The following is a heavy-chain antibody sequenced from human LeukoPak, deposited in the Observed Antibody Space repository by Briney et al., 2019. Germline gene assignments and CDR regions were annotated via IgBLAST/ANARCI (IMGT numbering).Heavy chain of an antibody. Sequence: SETLSLTCAVYGGSFSGYYWSWIRQPPGKGLEWIGEINHSGSTNYNPSLKSRVTISVDTSKNQFSLKLSSVTAADTAVHYCARGGAAAGYYYYYYGMDVWGQGTTVTVSS. V-gene: IGHV4-34*01. D-gene: IGHD6-13*01. CDR3: ARGGAAAGYYYYYYGMDV. CDR2: INHSGST. J-gene: IGHJ6*02. CDR1: GGSFSGYY.